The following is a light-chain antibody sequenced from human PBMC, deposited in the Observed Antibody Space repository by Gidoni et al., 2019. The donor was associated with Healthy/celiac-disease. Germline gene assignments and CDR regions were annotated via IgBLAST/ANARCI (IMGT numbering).Light chain of an antibody. Sequence: QAVVPQQPSLTVSPGGTVTLTCASSTGPVTSGPYPYCFQPKPGQAPRTLIYDTSNKHACTPARFSGSLLGGKAALTRSGAQHEDEAEYYGLLDYSGARGVFGGGTKLTVL. V-gene: IGLV7-46*01. CDR2: DTS. CDR3: LLDYSGARGV. J-gene: IGLJ3*02. CDR1: TGPVTSGPY.